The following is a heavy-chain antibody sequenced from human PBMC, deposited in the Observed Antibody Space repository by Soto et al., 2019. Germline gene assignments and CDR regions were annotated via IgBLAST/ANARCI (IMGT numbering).Heavy chain of an antibody. CDR2: IVVGSGNA. CDR1: GFTFTSSP. D-gene: IGHD4-17*01. J-gene: IGHJ6*02. CDR3: AADGLYGDYVSSLNYYGMDV. Sequence: GASVKVSCKASGFTFTSSPVQWVRQARGQRLDWIGWIVVGSGNANYAQKFQERVTITRDMSTSTAYMELSSLRSEDTAVYYCAADGLYGDYVSSLNYYGMDVWGQGTTVTVSS. V-gene: IGHV1-58*01.